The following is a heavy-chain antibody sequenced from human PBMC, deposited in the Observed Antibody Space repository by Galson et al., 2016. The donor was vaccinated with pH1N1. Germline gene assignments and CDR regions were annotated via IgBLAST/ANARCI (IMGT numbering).Heavy chain of an antibody. V-gene: IGHV3-15*01. CDR2: IKSNGDGGTT. CDR1: GLTFSNAW. J-gene: IGHJ4*02. D-gene: IGHD2-15*01. CDR3: ATGGNFYNY. Sequence: SLRLSCAGSGLTFSNAWMTWVRQAPGKGPEWVGRIKSNGDGGTTDYAAPVRGRFTISRDDSKNTVFLQMNSLEIADTAVYYCATGGNFYNYWGQGTLLTVSS.